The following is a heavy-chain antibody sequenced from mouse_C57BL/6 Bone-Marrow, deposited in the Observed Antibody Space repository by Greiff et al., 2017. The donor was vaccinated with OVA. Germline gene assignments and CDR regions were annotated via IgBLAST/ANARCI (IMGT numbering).Heavy chain of an antibody. V-gene: IGHV5-2*01. CDR3: ARQSLTGTWFAY. Sequence: EVKVVESGGGLVQPGESLKLSCESNEYEFPSHDMSWVRKTPEKRLELVAAINSDGGSTYYPDTMERRFIISRDNTKKTLYLQMSSLRSEDTALYYCARQSLTGTWFAYWGQGTLVTVSA. CDR2: INSDGGST. D-gene: IGHD4-1*01. J-gene: IGHJ3*01. CDR1: EYEFPSHD.